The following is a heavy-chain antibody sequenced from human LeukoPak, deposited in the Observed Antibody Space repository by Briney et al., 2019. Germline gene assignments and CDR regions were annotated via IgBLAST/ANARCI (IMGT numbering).Heavy chain of an antibody. J-gene: IGHJ4*02. CDR1: GFTFSNYW. V-gene: IGHV3-74*01. CDR3: SREDELLGASDY. D-gene: IGHD4-23*01. CDR2: INSDGINT. Sequence: PGGSLRLSCAASGFTFSNYWMHWVRQAPGKGLVWVSRINSDGINTSYADSVKGRFTISRDNAKNTLNLQMNSLRAEDTAVYYCSREDELLGASDYWGQGTLVTVSS.